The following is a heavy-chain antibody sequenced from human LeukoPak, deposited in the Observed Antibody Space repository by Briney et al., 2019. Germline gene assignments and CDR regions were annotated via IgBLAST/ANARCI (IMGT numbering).Heavy chain of an antibody. Sequence: PSETLSLTCTVSGGSISSSSYYWGWIRQPPGKGLEWIGSIYYSGSTYYNPSLKSRVTISVDTSKNQFSLKLSSVTAADTAVYYCARNTMIVGVPVVWGQGTMVTVSS. CDR2: IYYSGST. J-gene: IGHJ3*01. CDR1: GGSISSSSYY. CDR3: ARNTMIVGVPVV. D-gene: IGHD3-22*01. V-gene: IGHV4-39*01.